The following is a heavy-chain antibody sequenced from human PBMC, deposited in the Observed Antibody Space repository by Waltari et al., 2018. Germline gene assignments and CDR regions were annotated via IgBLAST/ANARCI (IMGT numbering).Heavy chain of an antibody. D-gene: IGHD3-9*01. Sequence: EVKLVESGGGLVPHGGSLRLSCDASGFVLRSLDLNWVRQAPGKGLEWIAHIRNSGSTIYYADSVKGRFSISRDNAKESLFLQMNSLRAEDTAVYYCARHGIRLGLYYFDYWGQGALVTVSS. J-gene: IGHJ4*02. CDR3: ARHGIRLGLYYFDY. V-gene: IGHV3-48*03. CDR1: GFVLRSLD. CDR2: IRNSGSTI.